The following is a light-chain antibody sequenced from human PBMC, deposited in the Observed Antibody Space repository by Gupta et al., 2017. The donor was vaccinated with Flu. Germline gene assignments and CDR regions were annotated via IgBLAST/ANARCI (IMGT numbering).Light chain of an antibody. CDR3: QKLSNWPAYT. CDR1: QSVGTY. J-gene: IGKJ2*01. CDR2: DAS. Sequence: EIVLTQSPATLSLSPGERATLSCRASQSVGTYLAWYQPKPGQTPRLLIYDASNMDTGIPARFSGSGYGICFTLTISSREPEAFAVYHCQKLSNWPAYTFGQGTRMEI. V-gene: IGKV3-11*01.